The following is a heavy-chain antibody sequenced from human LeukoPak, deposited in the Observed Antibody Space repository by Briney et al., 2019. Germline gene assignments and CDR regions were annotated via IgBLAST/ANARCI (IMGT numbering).Heavy chain of an antibody. V-gene: IGHV3-48*03. J-gene: IGHJ3*02. D-gene: IGHD2-21*02. Sequence: QPGGSLRLSCAASGFTFSSYEMNSVRQAPGKGLEWVSYISSRGSTIYYADSVKGRFTISRDNAKNTLYLQMNSLRAEDTAVYYCARGYCGGDCYTGDAFDIWGQGTMVTVSS. CDR1: GFTFSSYE. CDR2: ISSRGSTI. CDR3: ARGYCGGDCYTGDAFDI.